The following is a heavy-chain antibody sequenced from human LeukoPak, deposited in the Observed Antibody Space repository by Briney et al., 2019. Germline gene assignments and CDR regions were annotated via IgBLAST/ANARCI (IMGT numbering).Heavy chain of an antibody. CDR3: AREIAARPSWYFDL. V-gene: IGHV4-31*03. D-gene: IGHD6-6*01. J-gene: IGHJ2*01. Sequence: SETLSLTCTVSGGSISSGGYYWSWIRQHPGKGLEWIGYIYYSGSTYYNPSLKSRVTISVDTSKNQFSLKLSSVTAADTAVYYCAREIAARPSWYFDLWGRGTLVTVSS. CDR2: IYYSGST. CDR1: GGSISSGGYY.